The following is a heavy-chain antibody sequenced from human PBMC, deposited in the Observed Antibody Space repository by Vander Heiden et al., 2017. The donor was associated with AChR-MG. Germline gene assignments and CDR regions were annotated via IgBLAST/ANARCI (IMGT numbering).Heavy chain of an antibody. J-gene: IGHJ5*02. D-gene: IGHD3-22*01. Sequence: QVQLVQSGAEVKKPGSSVKVFCKASGGTFSSYAISWVRQAPGQGLELMGGIIPIFGTANYAQKFQGRVTITADESTSTAYMELSSLRSEDTAVYYCARDRPNYYDSSGYSYNWFDPWGQGTLVTVSS. CDR1: GGTFSSYA. CDR3: ARDRPNYYDSSGYSYNWFDP. CDR2: IIPIFGTA. V-gene: IGHV1-69*01.